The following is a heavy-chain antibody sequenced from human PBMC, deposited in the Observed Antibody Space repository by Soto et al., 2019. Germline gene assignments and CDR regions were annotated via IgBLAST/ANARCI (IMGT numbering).Heavy chain of an antibody. CDR1: GFTFSRFW. CDR2: IKFDGSEK. J-gene: IGHJ4*02. CDR3: ARESWQFLTDY. V-gene: IGHV3-7*03. Sequence: EVQLMESGGGLVQPGGSLRLSCAASGFTFSRFWMSWVRQAPGKGLEWVANIKFDGSEKNYVDSVKGRFTISRDNAKNSLYLQMDSLRAEDTAIYYCARESWQFLTDYWGQGTLVTVSS. D-gene: IGHD3-3*01.